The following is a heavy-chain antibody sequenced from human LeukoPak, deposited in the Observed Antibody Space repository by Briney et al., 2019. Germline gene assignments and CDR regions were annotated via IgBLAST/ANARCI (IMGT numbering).Heavy chain of an antibody. V-gene: IGHV1-8*01. CDR3: ARKYNVRGWYYYHYMDV. CDR1: GYTFTSYD. D-gene: IGHD3-10*02. CDR2: MNPNSGNT. J-gene: IGHJ6*03. Sequence: GASVKVSCKASGYTFTSYDINWVRQATGQGLEWMGWMNPNSGNTGYAQKFQGRVTMTRNTSISTAYMELSSLRSEDTAVYYCARKYNVRGWYYYHYMDVWGKGTTVTVSS.